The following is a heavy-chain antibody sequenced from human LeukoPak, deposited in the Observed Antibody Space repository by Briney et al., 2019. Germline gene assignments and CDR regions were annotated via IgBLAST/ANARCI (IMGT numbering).Heavy chain of an antibody. D-gene: IGHD3-22*01. CDR1: GGTLSING. V-gene: IGHV1-69*06. Sequence: SVKVSCKASGGTLSINGITWVRQAPTQGLEWMGAIISNSGTPNYAQKFQGRVTITADKSTNTVYMELSSLKSEDTAVYYCASTFPYEYYYDSWGQGTLVTVSS. J-gene: IGHJ1*01. CDR3: ASTFPYEYYYDS. CDR2: IISNSGTP.